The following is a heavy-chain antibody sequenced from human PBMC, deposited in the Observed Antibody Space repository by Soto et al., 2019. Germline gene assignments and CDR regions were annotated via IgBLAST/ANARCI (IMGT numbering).Heavy chain of an antibody. D-gene: IGHD6-13*01. V-gene: IGHV3-48*03. CDR2: ISSSGSTI. J-gene: IGHJ4*02. CDR3: ARAIAAAGPFDY. Sequence: GSLRLSCAASGFTFSSYEMYWGRQAPGKGLEWVSYISSSGSTIYYADSVKGRFTISRDNAKNSLYLQMNSLRAEDTAVYYCARAIAAAGPFDYWHQGTLVTVCS. CDR1: GFTFSSYE.